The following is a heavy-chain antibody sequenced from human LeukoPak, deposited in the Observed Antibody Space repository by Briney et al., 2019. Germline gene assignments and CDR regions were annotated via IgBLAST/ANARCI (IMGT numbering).Heavy chain of an antibody. Sequence: GGSLRLSCAASGFTFSSYWMSWVRQAPGKGLEWVANIKQDGSEKYYVDSVKGLFTISRDNAKNSLYLQMNSLRAEDTAVYYCARGCASGALDIWGQGTMVTVSS. D-gene: IGHD2-15*01. J-gene: IGHJ3*02. CDR1: GFTFSSYW. V-gene: IGHV3-7*01. CDR2: IKQDGSEK. CDR3: ARGCASGALDI.